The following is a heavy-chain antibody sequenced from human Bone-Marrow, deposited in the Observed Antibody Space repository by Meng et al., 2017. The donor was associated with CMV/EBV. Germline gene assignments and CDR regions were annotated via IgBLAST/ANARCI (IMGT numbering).Heavy chain of an antibody. CDR3: ARDVRDRFDP. CDR2: IYYSGST. V-gene: IGHV4-39*07. J-gene: IGHJ5*02. Sequence: SETRSLTCTVSGGSISSSSYYWGWIRQPPGKGLEWIGSIYYSGSTYYNPSLKSRVTISVDTSKNQFSLKLSSVTAADTAVYYCARDVRDRFDPWGQGTLVTVSS. CDR1: GGSISSSSYY.